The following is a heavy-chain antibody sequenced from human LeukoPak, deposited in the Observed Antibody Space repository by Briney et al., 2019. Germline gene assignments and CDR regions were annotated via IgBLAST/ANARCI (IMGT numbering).Heavy chain of an antibody. J-gene: IGHJ4*02. CDR2: ISGSGGST. V-gene: IGHV3-23*01. Sequence: GGSLRLSCAASGFTFSSYAMSWVRQAPGKGLEWVSAISGSGGSTYYADSVKGRFTISRDNSKNTLYLQMNSLRAEDTAVYYCATLCSSTSRYRGNFDYWGQGTLVTVSS. CDR3: ATLCSSTSRYRGNFDY. CDR1: GFTFSSYA. D-gene: IGHD2-2*01.